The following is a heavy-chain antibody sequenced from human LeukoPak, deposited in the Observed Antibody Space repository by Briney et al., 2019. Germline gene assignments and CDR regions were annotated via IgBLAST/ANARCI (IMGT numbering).Heavy chain of an antibody. D-gene: IGHD3-22*01. CDR1: GGSFSGYY. V-gene: IGHV4-34*01. CDR2: INHRGST. J-gene: IGHJ5*02. Sequence: SETLSLTCAVYGGSFSGYYWSWIRQLPGKGLEWIGEINHRGSTNYNPSLKSRFTISADTSKNQFSLKLSSVTAADTAVYYCASLTMIVVPWGQGTLVTVSS. CDR3: ASLTMIVVP.